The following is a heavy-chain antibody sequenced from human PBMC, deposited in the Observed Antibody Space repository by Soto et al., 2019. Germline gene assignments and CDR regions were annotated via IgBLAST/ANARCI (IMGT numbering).Heavy chain of an antibody. V-gene: IGHV1-2*04. CDR2: INPNSGGT. D-gene: IGHD4-4*01. J-gene: IGHJ6*02. CDR1: GYTFTCYY. Sequence: GASVKVSCKASGYTFTCYYMHWVRQAPGQGLEWMGWINPNSGGTNYAQKFQGWVTMTRDTSISTAYMELSRLRSDDTAVYYCARDSGYSNYGLYGMDVWGQGTTVTVSS. CDR3: ARDSGYSNYGLYGMDV.